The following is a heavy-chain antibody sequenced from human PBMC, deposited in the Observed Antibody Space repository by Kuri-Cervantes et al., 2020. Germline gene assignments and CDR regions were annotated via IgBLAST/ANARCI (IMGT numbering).Heavy chain of an antibody. J-gene: IGHJ4*02. CDR3: ASRGIWDFWSGYGDC. D-gene: IGHD3-3*01. Sequence: SETLSLTCTVSGGSISGYYWSWIRQPPGKGLEWIGYIYYSGSTNYNPSLKSRVTISVDTSKNQFSLKLSSVTAADTAVYYCASRGIWDFWSGYGDCWGQGTLVTVSS. CDR1: GGSISGYY. CDR2: IYYSGST. V-gene: IGHV4-59*01.